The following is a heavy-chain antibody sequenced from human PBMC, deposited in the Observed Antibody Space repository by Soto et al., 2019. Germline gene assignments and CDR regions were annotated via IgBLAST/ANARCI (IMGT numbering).Heavy chain of an antibody. CDR3: ARSYSGTFYGYDT. Sequence: PWETLSLTCTVSGGSISSYHWSWVRESPVKGLEWIGYVFYTGSTKYNPALKRRVTISVDTSKNQFSLKLSSVSAADTGLYYCARSYSGTFYGYDTWGQAILVTVSS. CDR2: VFYTGST. J-gene: IGHJ5*02. D-gene: IGHD1-26*01. CDR1: GGSISSYH. V-gene: IGHV4-59*01.